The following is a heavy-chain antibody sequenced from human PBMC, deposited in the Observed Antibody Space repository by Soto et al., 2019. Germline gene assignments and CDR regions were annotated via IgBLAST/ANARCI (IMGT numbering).Heavy chain of an antibody. J-gene: IGHJ4*02. CDR3: VACDYGDYPRY. CDR1: GGSFIGYY. D-gene: IGHD4-17*01. CDR2: TNHSGST. V-gene: IGHV4-34*01. Sequence: PSETLSLTCAVYGGSFIGYYCIFFRHSPRKGLEWIGETNHSGSTNYNPSLKSRLTISVDTSKNQFSLKLSSVTAADTALYYCVACDYGDYPRYWGQGSLVTVSS.